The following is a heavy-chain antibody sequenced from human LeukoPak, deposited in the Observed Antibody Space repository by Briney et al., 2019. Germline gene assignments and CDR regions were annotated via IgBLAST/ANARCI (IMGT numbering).Heavy chain of an antibody. CDR1: GFTFSSYW. CDR2: INSDGSST. V-gene: IGHV3-74*01. D-gene: IGHD2-21*01. J-gene: IGHJ4*02. Sequence: GGSLRLSCAASGFTFSSYWTHWVRQAPGKGLVWVSRINSDGSSTSYADSVKGRFTISRDNAKNTLYLQMNSLRAEDTAVYYCETLATNCGGDCFDYWGQGTLVTVSS. CDR3: ETLATNCGGDCFDY.